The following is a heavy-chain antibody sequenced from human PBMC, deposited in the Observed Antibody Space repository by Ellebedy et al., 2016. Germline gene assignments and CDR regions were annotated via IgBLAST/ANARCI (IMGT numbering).Heavy chain of an antibody. Sequence: ASVKVSCXASGGTFSSYAISWVRQAPGQGLEWMGWISAYNGNTNYAQKLQGRVTMTTDTSTSTAYMELRSLRSDDTAVYYCAREYSSSSSSDYWGQGTLVTVSS. CDR3: AREYSSSSSSDY. D-gene: IGHD6-6*01. CDR2: ISAYNGNT. J-gene: IGHJ4*02. CDR1: GGTFSSYA. V-gene: IGHV1-18*01.